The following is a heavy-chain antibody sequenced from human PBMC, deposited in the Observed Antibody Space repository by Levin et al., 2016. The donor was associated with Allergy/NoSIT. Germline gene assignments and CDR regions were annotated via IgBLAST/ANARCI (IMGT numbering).Heavy chain of an antibody. CDR3: ASTFSMGPELRYFDWLLTYYYGMDV. J-gene: IGHJ6*02. Sequence: WVRQAPGQGLEWMGWISAYNGNTNYAQKLQGRVTMTTDTPTSTAYMELRSLRSDDTAVYYCASTFSMGPELRYFDWLLTYYYGMDVWGQGTTVTVSS. D-gene: IGHD3-9*01. V-gene: IGHV1-18*01. CDR2: ISAYNGNT.